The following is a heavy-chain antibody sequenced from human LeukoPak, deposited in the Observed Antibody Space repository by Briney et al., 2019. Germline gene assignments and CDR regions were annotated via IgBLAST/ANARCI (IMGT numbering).Heavy chain of an antibody. CDR1: GGSISTYY. J-gene: IGHJ6*03. CDR3: ARDLHNYDRTGPYMYV. D-gene: IGHD3-22*01. V-gene: IGHV4-4*07. Sequence: SETLSLPCTVSGGSISTYYLSWLRQPAGKGLEWIGRVYASGSTSYHPSLKSRVTMSVDTSKNQFSLKLTSVTAADTAVYYCARDLHNYDRTGPYMYVWGKGNTVTVSS. CDR2: VYASGST.